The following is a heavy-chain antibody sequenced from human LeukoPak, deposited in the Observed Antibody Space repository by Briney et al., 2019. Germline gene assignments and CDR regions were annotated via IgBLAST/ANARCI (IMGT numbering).Heavy chain of an antibody. J-gene: IGHJ5*02. D-gene: IGHD2-2*01. CDR2: IYRVGTT. CDR3: ARDMGCTSTTCRNNWFDP. Sequence: RGSLRLSCAASGFTFTSYATSWVRQAPGKGLEWVSVIYRVGTTFYANSVKGRFTISRDNSKNTLYLQMNTLRAEDTALYYCARDMGCTSTTCRNNWFDPWGQGTLVTVSS. V-gene: IGHV3-23*03. CDR1: GFTFTSYA.